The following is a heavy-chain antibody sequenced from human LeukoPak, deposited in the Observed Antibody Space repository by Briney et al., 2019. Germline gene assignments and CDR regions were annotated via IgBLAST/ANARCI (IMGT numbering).Heavy chain of an antibody. CDR1: GGTFRSYA. Sequence: SVKVSCKASGGTFRSYAISWVRQAPGQGLEWMGRIIPILGIANYAQKFQGRVTITADESTSTVYMELNSLRSEDTAVYYCARVSAASYYYYYMDVWGRGTTVTVSS. CDR3: ARVSAASYYYYYMDV. V-gene: IGHV1-69*04. J-gene: IGHJ6*03. CDR2: IIPILGIA. D-gene: IGHD2-2*01.